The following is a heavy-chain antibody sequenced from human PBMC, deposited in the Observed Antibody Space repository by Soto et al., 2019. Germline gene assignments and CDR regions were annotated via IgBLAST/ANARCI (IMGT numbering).Heavy chain of an antibody. CDR2: IIPMLSMS. Sequence: QVQLVQSGAEVKKSGSSVRVSCKASGGTFNSYTLSWVRQAPGQRLEWMGRIIPMLSMSTYAQKFQGRVSIIADKSTNTDYLDLSSLRSDDTAIYYCATSYGSGSRPFDYWGQGTLVTVSS. D-gene: IGHD3-10*01. CDR3: ATSYGSGSRPFDY. J-gene: IGHJ4*02. CDR1: GGTFNSYT. V-gene: IGHV1-69*02.